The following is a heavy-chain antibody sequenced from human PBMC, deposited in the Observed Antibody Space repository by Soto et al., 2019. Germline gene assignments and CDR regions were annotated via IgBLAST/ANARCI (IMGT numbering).Heavy chain of an antibody. V-gene: IGHV3-33*01. J-gene: IGHJ6*02. CDR3: ARDLTYYDILTGYYGSRSYYGMDA. D-gene: IGHD3-9*01. CDR2: IWYDGSNK. CDR1: GFTFSSYG. Sequence: GGSLRLSCAASGFTFSSYGMHWVRQAPGKGLEWVAVIWYDGSNKYYADSVKGRFTISRDNSKNTLYLQMNNLRAEDTAVYYCARDLTYYDILTGYYGSRSYYGMDAWGQGTTVTVSS.